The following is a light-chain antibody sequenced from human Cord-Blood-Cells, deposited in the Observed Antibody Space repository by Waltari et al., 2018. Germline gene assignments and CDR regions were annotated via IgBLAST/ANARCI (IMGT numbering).Light chain of an antibody. Sequence: EIVLTQSPATLSLSPGERATLSCRASQSVSSYLAWYQQKPAQAPSLLIYDASNRATGIPARFSGSGSGTDFTLTISSLEPEDFAVYYCQQRSNWPPEFTFGPGTKVDIK. J-gene: IGKJ3*01. CDR1: QSVSSY. CDR2: DAS. V-gene: IGKV3-11*01. CDR3: QQRSNWPPEFT.